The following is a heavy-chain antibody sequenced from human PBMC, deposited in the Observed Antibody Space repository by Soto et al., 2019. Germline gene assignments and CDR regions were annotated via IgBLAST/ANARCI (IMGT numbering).Heavy chain of an antibody. CDR2: FDPEDGET. CDR1: GYTLTELS. D-gene: IGHD2-2*01. J-gene: IGHJ5*02. CDR3: ATRSLPAAIGANWFDP. V-gene: IGHV1-24*01. Sequence: ASVKVSCKVSGYTLTELSMHWVRQAPGKGLEWMGGFDPEDGETIYAQKFQGRVTMTEDTSTDTAYMELSSLRSEDTAVYYCATRSLPAAIGANWFDPWGQGTLVTVSS.